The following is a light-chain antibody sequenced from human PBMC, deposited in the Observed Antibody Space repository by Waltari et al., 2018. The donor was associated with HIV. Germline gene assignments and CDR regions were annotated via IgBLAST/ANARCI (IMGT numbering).Light chain of an antibody. Sequence: SYELTQPPSVSVSPGQTARITCSGDALPKPYAFWYQQKAGQAPVVVIYKDSERPSGIPERFSGSSSGTTVTLTISGVQAEDEADYYCKSSDISRVFGGGTKLTVL. CDR2: KDS. J-gene: IGLJ3*02. CDR3: KSSDISRV. V-gene: IGLV3-25*03. CDR1: ALPKPY.